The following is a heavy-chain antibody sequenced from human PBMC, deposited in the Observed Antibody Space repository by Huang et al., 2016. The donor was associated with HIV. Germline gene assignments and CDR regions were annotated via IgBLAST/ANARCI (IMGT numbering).Heavy chain of an antibody. V-gene: IGHV1-18*01. Sequence: QIQLMQSGPELKQPGASVKVSCKASGYTFTSYGITWVRQAPGQGPEWMGWSSASSGDKEYAQKFQGRVTLTTETSTNIAYMEVRSLRSDDTDKYYCARDPKDHRIGYYRQRRGIDIWGQGTMVSVSS. J-gene: IGHJ3*02. CDR3: ARDPKDHRIGYYRQRRGIDI. CDR2: SSASSGDK. D-gene: IGHD3-22*01. CDR1: GYTFTSYG.